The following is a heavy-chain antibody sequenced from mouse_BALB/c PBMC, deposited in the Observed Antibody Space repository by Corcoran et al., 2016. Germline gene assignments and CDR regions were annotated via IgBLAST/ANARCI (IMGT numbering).Heavy chain of an antibody. CDR1: GYTFTSYV. J-gene: IGHJ2*01. CDR3: ARREGPYFFDY. Sequence: EVKLQQYGPELVKPGASVMMSCLASGYTFTSYVMHWVKQKPGQGLEWIGYINPYNDGTKYNEKFTGKATLTSAKSSITAYMEISSPTSEDSAVYYCARREGPYFFDYWGQCTTLTVSS. V-gene: IGHV1S136*01. CDR2: INPYNDGT.